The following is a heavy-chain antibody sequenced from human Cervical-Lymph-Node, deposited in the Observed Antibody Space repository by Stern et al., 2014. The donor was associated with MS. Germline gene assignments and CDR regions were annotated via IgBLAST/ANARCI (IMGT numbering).Heavy chain of an antibody. CDR2: ISSGGSYI. Sequence: EVQLVESGGGLVKPGWSLRLSCAASGFTFSSYSMNWVRQAPGQGLEWVASISSGGSYIYYADSLQGRFTISRDNAKNSLYLQMNSLRAEDTAVYYCARGRGGNYRYYFDYWGQGTLVTVSS. V-gene: IGHV3-21*01. CDR1: GFTFSSYS. J-gene: IGHJ4*02. D-gene: IGHD4-23*01. CDR3: ARGRGGNYRYYFDY.